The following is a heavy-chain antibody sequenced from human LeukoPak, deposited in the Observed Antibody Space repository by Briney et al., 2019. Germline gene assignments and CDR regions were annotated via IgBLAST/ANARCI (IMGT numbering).Heavy chain of an antibody. J-gene: IGHJ3*02. Sequence: ASVKVSCKASGYTFSNYGITWVRQAPGQGLEWMGWISAYNGKTNYAQKLQGRVTMTTDTSTNTAYMELRSLRSDDTAVYYCARQRGGQYEDAFDIWGQGTVVTVSS. CDR2: ISAYNGKT. CDR3: ARQRGGQYEDAFDI. D-gene: IGHD2-8*01. CDR1: GYTFSNYG. V-gene: IGHV1-18*01.